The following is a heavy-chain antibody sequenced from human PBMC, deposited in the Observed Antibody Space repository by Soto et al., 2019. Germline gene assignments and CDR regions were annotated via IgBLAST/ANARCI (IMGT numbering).Heavy chain of an antibody. CDR2: ISYDGNNK. V-gene: IGHV3-30-3*01. Sequence: QVQLVESGGGVVQPGRSLRLSCAASGFTFSNYAMYCVRQAPCKGLEWVAVISYDGNNKYYADSVQGRFTISRDNYKNTRYLHMNSLRAEDTAVYYCARAGCDGGTCYTLVGLRYGLDVWGQGTTVTVSS. CDR1: GFTFSNYA. D-gene: IGHD2-15*01. J-gene: IGHJ6*02. CDR3: ARAGCDGGTCYTLVGLRYGLDV.